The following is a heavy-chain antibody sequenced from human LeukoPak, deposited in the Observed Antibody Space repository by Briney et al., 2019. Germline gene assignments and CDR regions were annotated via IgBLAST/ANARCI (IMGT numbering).Heavy chain of an antibody. CDR3: AREGMAPIAVAGPGYYGMDV. CDR2: IIPIFGTA. CDR1: GGTFSSYA. J-gene: IGHJ6*04. V-gene: IGHV1-69*13. Sequence: SVKVSCKASGGTFSSYAISWVRQAPGQGLEWMGGIIPIFGTANYAQKFQGRVTITADESTSTAYMELSSLRSEDTAVYYCAREGMAPIAVAGPGYYGMDVWGKGTTVTVSS. D-gene: IGHD6-19*01.